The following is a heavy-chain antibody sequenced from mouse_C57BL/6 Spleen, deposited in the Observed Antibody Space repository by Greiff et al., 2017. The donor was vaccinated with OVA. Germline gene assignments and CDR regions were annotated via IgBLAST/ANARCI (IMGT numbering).Heavy chain of an antibody. J-gene: IGHJ3*01. CDR1: GFTFSSYT. V-gene: IGHV5-9*01. CDR3: ARGDYDGGWFAY. CDR2: ISGGGGNT. Sequence: DVHLVESGGGLVKPGGSLKLSCAASGFTFSSYTMSWVRQTPEKRLEWVATISGGGGNTYYPDSVKGRFTISRDNAKNTLYLQMSSLRSEDTALYYCARGDYDGGWFAYWGQGTLVTVSA. D-gene: IGHD2-4*01.